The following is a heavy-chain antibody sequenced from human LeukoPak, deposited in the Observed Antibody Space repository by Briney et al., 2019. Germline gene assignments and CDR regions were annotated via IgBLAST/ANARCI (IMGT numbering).Heavy chain of an antibody. V-gene: IGHV1-2*02. CDR2: INPNSGGT. D-gene: IGHD7-27*01. CDR3: ARDVGLTGESGGESFFDY. J-gene: IGHJ4*02. Sequence: ASVTVSCKASGYTFTGYYMHWVRQAPGQGLEWMGWINPNSGGTNYAQKFQGRVTMTRDTSISTAYMELSRLRSDDTAVYYCARDVGLTGESGGESFFDYWGQGTLVTVSS. CDR1: GYTFTGYY.